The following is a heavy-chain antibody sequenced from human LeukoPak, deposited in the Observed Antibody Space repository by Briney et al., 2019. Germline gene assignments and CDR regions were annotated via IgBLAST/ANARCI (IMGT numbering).Heavy chain of an antibody. CDR3: AKFRYHSNDNNYLDFNY. CDR1: GFTFSTYA. J-gene: IGHJ4*02. CDR2: ISGSGGHT. D-gene: IGHD3-22*01. V-gene: IGHV3-23*01. Sequence: GGSLRLSCVASGFTFSTYAISWVRQAPGKGPDWVSSISGSGGHTYFADSVRGRFTISRDNSKNTLDLQMNSLKVEDTAVYYCAKFRYHSNDNNYLDFNYWGQGTLVTVSS.